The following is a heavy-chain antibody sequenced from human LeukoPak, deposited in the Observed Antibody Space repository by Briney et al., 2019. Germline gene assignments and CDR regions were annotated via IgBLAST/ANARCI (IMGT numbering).Heavy chain of an antibody. D-gene: IGHD3-10*01. Sequence: GGSLRLSCAASGFTFSSYAMHWVRQAPGKALEWVAVISYDGSNKYYADSVKGRFTISRDNSKNTLYLQMNSLRAEDTAVYYCARVTYGSGTYGAFDYWGQGTLVTVSS. V-gene: IGHV3-30*04. CDR3: ARVTYGSGTYGAFDY. J-gene: IGHJ4*02. CDR2: ISYDGSNK. CDR1: GFTFSSYA.